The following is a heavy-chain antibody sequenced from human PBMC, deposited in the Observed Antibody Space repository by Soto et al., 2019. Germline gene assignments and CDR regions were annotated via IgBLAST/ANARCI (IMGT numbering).Heavy chain of an antibody. CDR3: ARGMHVSVTYCRSISCPYYFEY. V-gene: IGHV3-21*01. CDR2: ISSSGTYI. D-gene: IGHD2-2*01. Sequence: EVQLVESGGGLVKPGGSLRLSCAASGFPFSSFGLNWVRQAPGKGLEWVSSISSSGTYIFYADSVKGRFNISRDNTKNSLFLQLDSLRAEDSAVNFCARGMHVSVTYCRSISCPYYFEYWGQGSVVIVSS. J-gene: IGHJ4*02. CDR1: GFPFSSFG.